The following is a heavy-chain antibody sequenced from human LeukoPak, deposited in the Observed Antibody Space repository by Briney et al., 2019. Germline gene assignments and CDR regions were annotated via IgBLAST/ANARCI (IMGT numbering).Heavy chain of an antibody. CDR1: GGTFSSYA. Sequence: ASVKVSCKASGGTFSSYAISWVRQAPGQGLEWMGGIIPIFGTANYAQKFQGRVTITADESTSTAYMELSSLRSEDTAVYYCARAPRVSMVHYYYYMDVWGKGTTVTISS. J-gene: IGHJ6*03. D-gene: IGHD3-10*01. CDR3: ARAPRVSMVHYYYYMDV. V-gene: IGHV1-69*13. CDR2: IIPIFGTA.